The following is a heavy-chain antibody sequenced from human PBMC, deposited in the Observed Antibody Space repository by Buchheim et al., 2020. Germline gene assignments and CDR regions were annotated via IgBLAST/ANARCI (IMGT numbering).Heavy chain of an antibody. J-gene: IGHJ4*02. D-gene: IGHD2-21*01. CDR1: SGSIGSGNW. CDR2: IYHSGST. V-gene: IGHV4-4*02. Sequence: QVQLQESGPGLVKPSGTLSLTCAVSSGSIGSGNWWSWVRQPPGKGLEWIGEIYHSGSTNFNESLKSRVSMSMDKSKNQFSFQLTSVTAADTAVYYCTTSQGGDYLFDSWGQGTL. CDR3: TTSQGGDYLFDS.